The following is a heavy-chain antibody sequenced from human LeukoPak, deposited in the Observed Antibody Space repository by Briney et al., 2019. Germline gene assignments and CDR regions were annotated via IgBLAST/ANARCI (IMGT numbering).Heavy chain of an antibody. Sequence: ASVRVSCKASGYTFTSYDINWVRQATGQGLEWMGWMNPNSGNTGYAQKFQGRVTMTRNTSISTAYMELSSLRSEDTAVYCCGRGEKIETYYDFWRGYTMGDDYWGEGTLVTVSS. CDR1: GYTFTSYD. CDR2: MNPNSGNT. CDR3: GRGEKIETYYDFWRGYTMGDDY. J-gene: IGHJ4*02. D-gene: IGHD3-3*01. V-gene: IGHV1-8*01.